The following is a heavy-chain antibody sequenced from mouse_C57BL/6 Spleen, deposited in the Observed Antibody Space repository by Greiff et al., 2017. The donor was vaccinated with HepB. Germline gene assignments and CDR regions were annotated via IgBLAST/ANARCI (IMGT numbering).Heavy chain of an antibody. D-gene: IGHD1-1*01. V-gene: IGHV1-55*01. CDR2: IYPGSGST. J-gene: IGHJ2*01. CDR1: GYTFTSYW. CDR3: ARGYYYGSSSFDY. Sequence: QVQLQQPGAELAKPGASVKMSCKASGYTFTSYWITWVKQRPGQGLEWIGDIYPGSGSTNYNEKFKSKATLTVDTSSSTAYMQLSSLTSEDSAVYYCARGYYYGSSSFDYWGQGTTLTVSS.